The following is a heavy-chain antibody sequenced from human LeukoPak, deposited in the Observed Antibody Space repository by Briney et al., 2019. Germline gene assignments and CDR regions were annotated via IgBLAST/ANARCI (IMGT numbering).Heavy chain of an antibody. CDR2: IYYSGST. CDR1: GASIRSGGNY. D-gene: IGHD6-6*01. CDR3: ARKCVAARLYYFDY. Sequence: SETLSLTCTVSGASIRSGGNYWSWIRQPPGKGLEWIGSIYYSGSTYYNPSLKSRVTISVDTSKNQFSLKLSSVTAADTAVYYCARKCVAARLYYFDYWGQGTLVTVSS. J-gene: IGHJ4*02. V-gene: IGHV4-39*01.